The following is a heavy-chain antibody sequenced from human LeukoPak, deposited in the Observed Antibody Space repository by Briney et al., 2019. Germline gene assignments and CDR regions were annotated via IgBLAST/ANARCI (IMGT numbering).Heavy chain of an antibody. CDR1: GYTFTSYY. CDR2: INPSGGST. CDR3: ARGPSTMIVVVTIFDY. J-gene: IGHJ4*02. V-gene: IGHV1-46*01. Sequence: ASVKVSCKASGYTFTSYYMHWVRQAPGQGLEWMGIINPSGGSTSYAQKFQGRVTMTRDTSTSTVYMELSSLRSEDTAVYYCARGPSTMIVVVTIFDYWGQGTLVTVSS. D-gene: IGHD3-22*01.